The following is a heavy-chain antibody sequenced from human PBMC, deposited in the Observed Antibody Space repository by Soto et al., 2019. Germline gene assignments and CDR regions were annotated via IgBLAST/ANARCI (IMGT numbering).Heavy chain of an antibody. D-gene: IGHD2-2*01. J-gene: IGHJ4*02. Sequence: SETLSLTCAVSSASIISEQRWSWVRQPPGKGLEWIGEIHHSGSTNNNPSLRSRVTMSVDRSKNQFSLKVNSVTAADTAVYYCARGRLVPAVNFDYWSLGTLVTVSS. V-gene: IGHV4-4*02. CDR2: IHHSGST. CDR1: SASIISEQR. CDR3: ARGRLVPAVNFDY.